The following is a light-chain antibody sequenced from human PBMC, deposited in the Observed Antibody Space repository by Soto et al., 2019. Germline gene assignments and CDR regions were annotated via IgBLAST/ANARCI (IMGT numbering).Light chain of an antibody. J-gene: IGKJ4*01. CDR2: GAS. Sequence: EIVLTQSPGTLSLSPGERVTLSCRASQSVSSNYLAWYQQKPGQAPRLLIYGASSRATGIPDRFSGSGSGTDFTLTISRLEPEDFAVYYCQQYGSSPPLSFGGGTKVESK. V-gene: IGKV3-20*01. CDR3: QQYGSSPPLS. CDR1: QSVSSNY.